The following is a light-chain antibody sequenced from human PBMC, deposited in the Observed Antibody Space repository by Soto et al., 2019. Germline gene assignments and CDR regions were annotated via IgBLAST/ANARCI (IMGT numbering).Light chain of an antibody. V-gene: IGKV3-15*01. CDR3: QEYNNWPPT. J-gene: IGKJ2*01. Sequence: EIVMTQSPATLSVSPGERATLSCRASQSVSSNLAWYQQKPGHAPRPLIYGASTRGSGIPARFSGSGSGTEFTLDISGLQSEDFAVYYCQEYNNWPPTCGQGTKLEIK. CDR2: GAS. CDR1: QSVSSN.